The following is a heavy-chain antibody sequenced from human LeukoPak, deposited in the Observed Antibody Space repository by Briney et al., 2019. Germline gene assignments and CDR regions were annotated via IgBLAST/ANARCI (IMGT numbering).Heavy chain of an antibody. CDR1: GGSISSYY. CDR3: AREGYYDSSGYLI. J-gene: IGHJ3*02. V-gene: IGHV4-4*08. CDR2: IYTSGST. Sequence: SETLSLTCTVSGGSISSYYWSWIRQPPGKGLEWIGRIYTSGSTYYNPSLKSRVTISVDTSKNQFSLKLSSVTAADTAVYYCAREGYYDSSGYLIWGQGTMVTVSS. D-gene: IGHD3-22*01.